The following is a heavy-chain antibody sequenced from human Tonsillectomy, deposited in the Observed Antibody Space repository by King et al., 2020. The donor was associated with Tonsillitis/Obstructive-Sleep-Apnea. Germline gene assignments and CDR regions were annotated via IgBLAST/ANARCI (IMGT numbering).Heavy chain of an antibody. CDR1: GGSVNSGGYY. J-gene: IGHJ1*01. D-gene: IGHD2-15*01. CDR2: IYYSGST. Sequence: VQLQESGPGLVKPSENLSLTCTVSGGSVNSGGYYWSWIRQPPGKGLEWIGYIYYSGSTNYNPSLKSRVTISLDTSKNQFSLKLSSVTAADTAVYYCARGIQGYCSGGSCPGYFQHWGQGTLVTVSS. V-gene: IGHV4-61*08. CDR3: ARGIQGYCSGGSCPGYFQH.